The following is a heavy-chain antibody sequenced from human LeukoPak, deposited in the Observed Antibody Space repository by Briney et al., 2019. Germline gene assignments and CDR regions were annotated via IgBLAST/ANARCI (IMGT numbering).Heavy chain of an antibody. J-gene: IGHJ4*02. CDR1: GFTFSSYW. CDR2: IKQDGSEK. D-gene: IGHD6-13*01. CDR3: ARTYSSSWYGGYYLDY. V-gene: IGHV3-7*01. Sequence: PGGSLRLSCAASGFTFSSYWMSWVRQAPGKGLEWVANIKQDGSEKYYVDSVKGRFTISRDNAKNSLYLQMNSLRAEDTAVYYCARTYSSSWYGGYYLDYWGQGTLVTVSS.